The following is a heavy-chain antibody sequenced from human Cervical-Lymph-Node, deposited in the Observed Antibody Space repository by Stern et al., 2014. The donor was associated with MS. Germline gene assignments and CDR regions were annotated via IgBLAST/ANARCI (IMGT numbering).Heavy chain of an antibody. CDR1: GGSIRSDDYY. CDR2: ISYSGTT. V-gene: IGHV4-30-4*01. Sequence: VQLVESGPGLVKPSQTLSLTCTVSGGSIRSDDYYWSWIRQPPGKGLEWIGYISYSGTTYYNPSFKSRLRISIDTSKNQFSLRLTSVTAADAAVYYCARDFTVAGSFDYWGQGTVVTVSS. D-gene: IGHD6-19*01. J-gene: IGHJ4*02. CDR3: ARDFTVAGSFDY.